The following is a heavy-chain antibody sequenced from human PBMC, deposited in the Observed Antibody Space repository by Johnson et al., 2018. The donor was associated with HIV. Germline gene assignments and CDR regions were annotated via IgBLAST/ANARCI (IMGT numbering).Heavy chain of an antibody. J-gene: IGHJ3*02. CDR3: AKIVATSDDVFDI. Sequence: QVQLVESGGGVVQPGRSLRLSCAASGFTFSSYAMHWVRQAPGKGLEWVAAISHDVNNKFSADSVKGRFTISRDNSKNTLYLQMNSLRAEDTAVFYCAKIVATSDDVFDIWGQGTKVTVSS. D-gene: IGHD5-12*01. CDR2: ISHDVNNK. CDR1: GFTFSSYA. V-gene: IGHV3-30-3*02.